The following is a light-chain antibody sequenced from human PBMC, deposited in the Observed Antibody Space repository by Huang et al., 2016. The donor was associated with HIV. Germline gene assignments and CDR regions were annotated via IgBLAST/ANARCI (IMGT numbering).Light chain of an antibody. CDR2: DSS. Sequence: EVVLTQSPVTLSLSPGERASLSCWASQGVGDYLAWYQQKPGKPPRLLIYDSSNRATCFPARFSGSGSGTDFTLTISSLEPEDFAVYYCQQRNSWPPTFGQGTRLEIK. J-gene: IGKJ5*01. V-gene: IGKV3-11*01. CDR3: QQRNSWPPT. CDR1: QGVGDY.